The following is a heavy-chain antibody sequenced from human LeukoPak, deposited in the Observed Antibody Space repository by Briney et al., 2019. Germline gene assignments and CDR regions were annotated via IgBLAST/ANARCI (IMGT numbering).Heavy chain of an antibody. CDR2: IYSGGST. Sequence: GGSLRLSCAASGLTVSSSYMSWVRQAPGEGLEWVSVIYSGGSTYYADSVKGRFTISGDKNTLYLQMNDLRAEDTAVYYCARGGGAYCGDDCYRNFDYWGQGTLVTVSS. J-gene: IGHJ4*02. V-gene: IGHV3-66*02. CDR3: ARGGGAYCGDDCYRNFDY. D-gene: IGHD2-21*02. CDR1: GLTVSSSY.